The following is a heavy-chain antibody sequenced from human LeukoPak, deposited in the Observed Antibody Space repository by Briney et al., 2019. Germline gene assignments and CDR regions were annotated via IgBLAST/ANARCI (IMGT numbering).Heavy chain of an antibody. J-gene: IGHJ4*02. D-gene: IGHD5-18*01. Sequence: ASVKVSCKASGYTFTSYYMHWMRQAPGQGLEWMGIINPSGGSTSYAQKFQGRVTMTRDTSTSTVYMELSSLRSEDTAVYYCAREREDTAMTSYYFDYWGQGTLVTVSS. CDR3: AREREDTAMTSYYFDY. V-gene: IGHV1-46*01. CDR2: INPSGGST. CDR1: GYTFTSYY.